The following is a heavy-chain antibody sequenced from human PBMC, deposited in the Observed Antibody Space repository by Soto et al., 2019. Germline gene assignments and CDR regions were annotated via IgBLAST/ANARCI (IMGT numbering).Heavy chain of an antibody. D-gene: IGHD3-10*01. CDR2: IYYSGST. CDR1: CGSIISYY. Sequence: SETLSRTCTVSCGSIISYYWSWIRQPPGKGLEWLGYIYYSGSTNYNPSLKSRVTISVDTPKNQFSLKLSSVTAADTAVYYCARDMGWQWFDPGGQGTLVTVYS. CDR3: ARDMGWQWFDP. V-gene: IGHV4-59*01. J-gene: IGHJ5*02.